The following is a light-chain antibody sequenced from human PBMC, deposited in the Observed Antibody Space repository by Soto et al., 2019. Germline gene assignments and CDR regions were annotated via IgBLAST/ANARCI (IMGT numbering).Light chain of an antibody. CDR3: QQDNSYSWT. V-gene: IGKV1-5*03. J-gene: IGKJ1*01. Sequence: DIQMTQSPSTLSASVGDSVTITCRARRNISSWLAWYQQKPGKAPKLLIYKASSLESGVPSRFSGSGSGTEFTLTISVLQPDDFATYYCQQDNSYSWTFGQGTKVEIK. CDR1: RNISSW. CDR2: KAS.